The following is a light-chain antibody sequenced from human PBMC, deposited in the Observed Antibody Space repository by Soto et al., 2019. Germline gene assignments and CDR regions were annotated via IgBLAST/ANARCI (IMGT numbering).Light chain of an antibody. CDR3: AAWDDSLSGYV. J-gene: IGLJ1*01. CDR1: SSNIGANT. CDR2: SNN. V-gene: IGLV1-44*01. Sequence: QSVLTQPPSGSGTPGQRGTISCPGSSSNIGANTVNWYQQLPGTAPKLLIYSNNQRPSGVPDRFSGSKSGTSASLAISGLQSEDEADYYCAAWDDSLSGYVFGSGTKVTVL.